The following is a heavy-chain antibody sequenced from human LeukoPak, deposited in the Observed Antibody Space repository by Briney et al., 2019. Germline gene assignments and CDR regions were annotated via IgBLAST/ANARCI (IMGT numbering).Heavy chain of an antibody. D-gene: IGHD2-15*01. CDR1: GVAFSAYS. J-gene: IGHJ4*02. CDR2: ISSISDYI. Sequence: GGSLRLSCAASGVAFSAYSMNWVRLAPGKGQELVSSISSISDYIYYADSVKGRCTISRDNAKNSLYLQMNGLRADDTAVYCCARPASCSGGTCSSTPCYFDYWGQGTGVTVSS. CDR3: ARPASCSGGTCSSTPCYFDY. V-gene: IGHV3-21*01.